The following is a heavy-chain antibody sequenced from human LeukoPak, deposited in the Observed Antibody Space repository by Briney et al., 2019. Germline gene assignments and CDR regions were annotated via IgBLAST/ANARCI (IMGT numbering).Heavy chain of an antibody. J-gene: IGHJ3*02. CDR3: ARVGYRYSSGWYGGPFDI. Sequence: GGSLRLSCAASGFTFSSYAMHWVRQAPGKGLEYVSAISSNGGSTYYAHSVKGRFTISRDNSKNTLSLQMGSLRAEDMAVYYCARVGYRYSSGWYGGPFDIWGQGTMVTVSS. V-gene: IGHV3-64*01. CDR1: GFTFSSYA. CDR2: ISSNGGST. D-gene: IGHD6-19*01.